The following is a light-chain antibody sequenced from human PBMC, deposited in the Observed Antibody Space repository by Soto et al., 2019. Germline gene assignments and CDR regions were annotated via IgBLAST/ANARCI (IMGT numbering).Light chain of an antibody. CDR3: QQANSCPLT. J-gene: IGKJ5*01. V-gene: IGKV1-12*01. CDR2: AAS. CDR1: QVISSC. Sequence: DIQMTQSPASVSASVVDRVTITFRASQVISSCLAWYQQKPGKAPKLLTYAASSMPSGVPSRFSDSRSGTDFTLTISSLQPEDFATYYCQQANSCPLTFGQGTRLEIK.